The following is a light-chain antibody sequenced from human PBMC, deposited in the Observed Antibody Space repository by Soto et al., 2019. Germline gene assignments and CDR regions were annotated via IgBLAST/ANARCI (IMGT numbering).Light chain of an antibody. CDR2: GAS. CDR1: QSVSSSY. Sequence: SVLTQSPGTLSLSPGERATLSCRVSQSVSSSYLAWYQQKPGQAPRLLIYGASSRATGIPDRFSGSGSGTDFTLTISRLEPEDFAVYYCQQYGSSPRTFGQGTKVDIK. CDR3: QQYGSSPRT. V-gene: IGKV3-20*01. J-gene: IGKJ1*01.